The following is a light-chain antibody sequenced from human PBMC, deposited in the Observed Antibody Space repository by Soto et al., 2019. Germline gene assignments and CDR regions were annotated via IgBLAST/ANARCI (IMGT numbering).Light chain of an antibody. Sequence: QSVLTQPPSASGTPGQWVTISCSGTSSNIGNNYVYWYQQVPGTDPKLLIYSNDPRPSWVPDRFSGSKSGASASLSIGGLRSEDEDNYYCEAWNDRLGGLFGGGTKLTVL. CDR2: SND. CDR1: SSNIGNNY. V-gene: IGLV1-47*02. J-gene: IGLJ2*01. CDR3: EAWNDRLGGL.